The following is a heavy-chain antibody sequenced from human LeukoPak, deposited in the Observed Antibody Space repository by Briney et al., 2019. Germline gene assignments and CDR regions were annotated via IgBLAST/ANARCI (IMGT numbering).Heavy chain of an antibody. D-gene: IGHD3-3*01. V-gene: IGHV3-23*01. Sequence: GGSLRLSCAASGFTFSSYAMSWVRQAPGKGLEWVSAISGSGGSTYYADSVKGRFTISRDNSKNTLYLQMNSLRAEDTAVYYCAKDSTYYDFWSGYSYWGQGTLVTVSS. J-gene: IGHJ4*02. CDR1: GFTFSSYA. CDR3: AKDSTYYDFWSGYSY. CDR2: ISGSGGST.